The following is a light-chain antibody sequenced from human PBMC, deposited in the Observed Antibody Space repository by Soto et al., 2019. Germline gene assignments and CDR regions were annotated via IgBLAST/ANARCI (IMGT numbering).Light chain of an antibody. J-gene: IGLJ3*02. V-gene: IGLV2-14*01. CDR1: SSDVGGHNY. Sequence: QSVLTQPASVSGSPGQSVTIYCTGMSSDVGGHNYVSWYQHHPGKAPKLMIYEVSNRPSGVSDRFSGSKSGNTASLTISGLQAEDDADYYCSSYSSSSRVFGGGPKLNVL. CDR3: SSYSSSSRV. CDR2: EVS.